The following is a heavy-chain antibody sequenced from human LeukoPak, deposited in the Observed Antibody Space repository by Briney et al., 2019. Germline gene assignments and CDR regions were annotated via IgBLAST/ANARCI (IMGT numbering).Heavy chain of an antibody. Sequence: KPGGSLRLSCAASGFTFSDYYMSWIRQAPGKGLEWVSYITSSGSTIYYAGSMKGRFTISRDNAKHSLFLQLDSLRAEDTAVYYCARIGRPAAFDIWGQGTLVIVSS. CDR1: GFTFSDYY. V-gene: IGHV3-11*01. CDR3: ARIGRPAAFDI. D-gene: IGHD6-6*01. J-gene: IGHJ3*02. CDR2: ITSSGSTI.